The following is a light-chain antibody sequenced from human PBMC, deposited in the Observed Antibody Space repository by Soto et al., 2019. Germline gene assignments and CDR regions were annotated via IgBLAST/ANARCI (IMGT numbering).Light chain of an antibody. CDR1: STNIGAGYD. V-gene: IGLV1-40*01. CDR3: QSYDSSLSGYV. J-gene: IGLJ1*01. CDR2: GNT. Sequence: QPVLTQPPPVSGAPGQTVTMSCTGSSTNIGAGYDVHWYQQLPGTAPNPLISGNTHRPAAVPDRFSGSKSATSASLAIPGLQAEDDADYCCQSYDSSLSGYVFGTGTKVTVL.